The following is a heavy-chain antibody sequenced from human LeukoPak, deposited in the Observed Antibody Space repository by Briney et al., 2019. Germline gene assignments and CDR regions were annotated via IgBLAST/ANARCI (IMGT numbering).Heavy chain of an antibody. Sequence: SETLSLTCTVSGYSISSGYYWGWIRQPPGKGLEWIGSIYHSGSTYYNPSLKSRVTISVDTSKNQFSLKLSSVTAADTAVYYCAAPTMVTPYAFDIWGQGTMVTVSS. CDR2: IYHSGST. CDR3: AAPTMVTPYAFDI. D-gene: IGHD4/OR15-4a*01. J-gene: IGHJ3*02. CDR1: GYSISSGYY. V-gene: IGHV4-38-2*02.